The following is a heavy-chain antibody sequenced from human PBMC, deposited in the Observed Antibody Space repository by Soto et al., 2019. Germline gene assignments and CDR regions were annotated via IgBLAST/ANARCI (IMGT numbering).Heavy chain of an antibody. CDR1: GGSISSSSYY. CDR3: ARQIRKGTTMRGVDY. CDR2: IFYSGST. V-gene: IGHV4-39*01. Sequence: KASETLSLTCTVSGGSISSSSYYWGWIRQPPGKGLEWIGNIFYSGSTYYNPSLRSRVTISVDTSKNQFSLKLSSVTAADTAVYYCARQIRKGTTMRGVDYWGQGTLVTVSS. J-gene: IGHJ4*02. D-gene: IGHD4-4*01.